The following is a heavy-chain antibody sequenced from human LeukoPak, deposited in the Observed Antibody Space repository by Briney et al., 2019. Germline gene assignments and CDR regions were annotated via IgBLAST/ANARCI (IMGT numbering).Heavy chain of an antibody. D-gene: IGHD3-10*01. CDR2: ISGGGGST. CDR1: GFTFSSYA. CDR3: AKEGGSGTYYNEYYFDY. J-gene: IGHJ4*02. V-gene: IGHV3-23*01. Sequence: GGSLRLSCAASGFTFSSYAMSWVRQAPGKGLEWVSGISGGGGSTDYADSVKGRFTISRDNSKNTLYLQMNSLRAEDAAVYYCAKEGGSGTYYNEYYFDYWGQGTLVTVSS.